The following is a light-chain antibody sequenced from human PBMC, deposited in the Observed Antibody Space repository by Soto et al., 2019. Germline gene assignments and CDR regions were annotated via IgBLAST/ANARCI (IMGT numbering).Light chain of an antibody. Sequence: EILMTQFASTLSVSPEERATLYCRASQSVSSNLAWYQQKPGQAPRLLIHGASTRATGIPARFSGSGSGTEFTLTISSLQSEDFAVYYCQQYHNWPPWTFGQGTKVDFK. V-gene: IGKV3-15*01. J-gene: IGKJ1*01. CDR1: QSVSSN. CDR2: GAS. CDR3: QQYHNWPPWT.